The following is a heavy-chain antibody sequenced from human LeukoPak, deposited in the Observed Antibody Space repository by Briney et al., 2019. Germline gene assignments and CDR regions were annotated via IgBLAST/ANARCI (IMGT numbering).Heavy chain of an antibody. D-gene: IGHD2-2*01. CDR3: ARVRSIVVVPANTRFDY. J-gene: IGHJ4*02. Sequence: SETLSLTCAVYGGSFSGYYWSWIRQPPGKGLEWIGEIIHSGSTNYNPSLKSQVTISVDTSKNQFSLKLSSVTAADTAVYYCARVRSIVVVPANTRFDYWGQGTLVTVSS. V-gene: IGHV4-34*12. CDR2: IIHSGST. CDR1: GGSFSGYY.